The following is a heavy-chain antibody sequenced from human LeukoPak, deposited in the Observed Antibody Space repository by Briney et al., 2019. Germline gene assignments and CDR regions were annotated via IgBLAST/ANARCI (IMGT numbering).Heavy chain of an antibody. Sequence: GGSLRLSCAASGFTFSSYEMNWVRQAPGKGLEWVSAISGSGGSTYYADSVKGRFTISRDNSKNTLYLQMNSLRAEDTAVYYCARGTAAAKIDYWGQGTLVTVSS. CDR3: ARGTAAAKIDY. V-gene: IGHV3-23*01. CDR1: GFTFSSYE. J-gene: IGHJ4*02. D-gene: IGHD6-13*01. CDR2: ISGSGGST.